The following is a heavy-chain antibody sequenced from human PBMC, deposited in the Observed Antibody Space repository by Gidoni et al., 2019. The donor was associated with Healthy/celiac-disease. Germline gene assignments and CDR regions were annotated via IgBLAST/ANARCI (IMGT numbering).Heavy chain of an antibody. CDR3: ARYSKHYYDSSGYYFDY. CDR1: GGSIRSGGYY. J-gene: IGHJ4*02. D-gene: IGHD3-22*01. Sequence: QVQLQESGPGLVKPSQTLSLTCTVSGGSIRSGGYYWSWIRQHPGKGLEWIGYIYYSGSTYYNPSLKSRVTISVDTSKNQFSLKLSSVTAADTAVYYCARYSKHYYDSSGYYFDYWGQGTLVTVSS. CDR2: IYYSGST. V-gene: IGHV4-31*03.